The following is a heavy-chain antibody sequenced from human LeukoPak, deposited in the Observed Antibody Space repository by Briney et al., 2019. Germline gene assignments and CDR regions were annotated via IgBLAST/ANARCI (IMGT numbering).Heavy chain of an antibody. V-gene: IGHV3-9*01. CDR3: AKRDYSSGFDY. J-gene: IGHJ4*02. CDR1: GFTFDDYA. D-gene: IGHD6-19*01. CDR2: ISWNSGSI. Sequence: PGGSLRPSCAASGFTFDDYAMPWVRQAPGKGLEWVSGISWNSGSIGYADSVKGRFTISRDNAKNSLYLQMNSLRAEDTALYYCAKRDYSSGFDYWGQGTLVTVSS.